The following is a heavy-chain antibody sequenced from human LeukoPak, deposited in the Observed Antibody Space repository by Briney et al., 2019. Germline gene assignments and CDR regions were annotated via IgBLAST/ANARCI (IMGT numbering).Heavy chain of an antibody. Sequence: GGSLRLSCVASEFTFSMYAMTWVRQAPGKGLEWVSGISDSGSTTYYADSVKGRFTISRDNSKNTLYLQMNSLRAEDTAVYYCAGRCSGGSCPFDNQNWFDPWGQGTLVTVSS. CDR1: EFTFSMYA. CDR3: AGRCSGGSCPFDNQNWFDP. V-gene: IGHV3-23*01. J-gene: IGHJ5*02. CDR2: ISDSGSTT. D-gene: IGHD2-15*01.